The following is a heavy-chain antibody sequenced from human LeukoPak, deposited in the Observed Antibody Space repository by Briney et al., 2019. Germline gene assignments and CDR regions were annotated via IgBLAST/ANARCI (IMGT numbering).Heavy chain of an antibody. J-gene: IGHJ4*02. D-gene: IGHD2-15*01. CDR1: GYTFTGYC. Sequence: ASVKVSCKASGYTFTGYCMHWVRQAPGQGLEWMGWINPNSGGTNYAQKFRGRVTMTKDMSISTAYMELSSLRSDDTAVYYCARTGTYCSGGSCYFDYWGQGTLVTVSS. V-gene: IGHV1-2*02. CDR2: INPNSGGT. CDR3: ARTGTYCSGGSCYFDY.